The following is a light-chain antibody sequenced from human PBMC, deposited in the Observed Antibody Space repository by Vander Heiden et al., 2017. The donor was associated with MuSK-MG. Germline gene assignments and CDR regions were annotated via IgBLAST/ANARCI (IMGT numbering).Light chain of an antibody. CDR2: GAS. V-gene: IGKV3-15*01. Sequence: EIVLTQSPATLSVSPGERATLSCRASQSVSSNLAWYRHKPGQAPRLLIYGASTRAAGIPARFSGSGSGTEFTLTISSLQSEDFAVYYCQQYNNWHPHMYTFGQGTKLEIK. CDR3: QQYNNWHPHMYT. J-gene: IGKJ2*01. CDR1: QSVSSN.